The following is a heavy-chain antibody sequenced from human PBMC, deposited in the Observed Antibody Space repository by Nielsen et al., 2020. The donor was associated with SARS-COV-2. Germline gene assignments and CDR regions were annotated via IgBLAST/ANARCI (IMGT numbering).Heavy chain of an antibody. CDR1: GFTFDDYA. D-gene: IGHD1-26*01. Sequence: GGSLRPSCAASGFTFDDYAMHWVRPAPGKGLEWVSGISWNSGSIGYAASVKGRFTTSRDNAKNSLYLQMNSLRAEDTALYYCAKDINPAGATFDYWGQGTLVTVSS. CDR2: ISWNSGSI. V-gene: IGHV3-9*01. J-gene: IGHJ4*02. CDR3: AKDINPAGATFDY.